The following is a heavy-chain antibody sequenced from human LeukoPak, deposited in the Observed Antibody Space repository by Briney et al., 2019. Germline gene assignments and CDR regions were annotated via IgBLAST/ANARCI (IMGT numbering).Heavy chain of an antibody. CDR3: AREGAYYDSSGLYYFDY. D-gene: IGHD3-22*01. Sequence: GTSVKVSCKASGYTFTSYAMHWVRQAPGQGLEWMGWINPNSGGTNYAQKFQGRGTMTRDTSISTAYMELSRLRSDETAVYYGAREGAYYDSSGLYYFDYWGQGTLVTVSS. J-gene: IGHJ4*02. V-gene: IGHV1-2*02. CDR2: INPNSGGT. CDR1: GYTFTSYA.